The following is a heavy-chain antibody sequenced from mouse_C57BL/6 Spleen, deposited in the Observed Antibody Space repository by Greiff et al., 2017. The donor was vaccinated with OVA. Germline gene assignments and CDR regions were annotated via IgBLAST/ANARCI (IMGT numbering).Heavy chain of an antibody. D-gene: IGHD1-1*01. CDR3: AREWYYGSTWFAY. CDR2: ISSGSSTI. J-gene: IGHJ3*01. Sequence: VQLKQSGGGLVKPGGSLKLSCAASGFTFSDYGMHWVRQAPEKGLEWVAYISSGSSTIYYADTVKGRFTTSRDNAKNTLFLQMTSLRSEDTAMYYCAREWYYGSTWFAYWGQGTLVTVSA. CDR1: GFTFSDYG. V-gene: IGHV5-17*01.